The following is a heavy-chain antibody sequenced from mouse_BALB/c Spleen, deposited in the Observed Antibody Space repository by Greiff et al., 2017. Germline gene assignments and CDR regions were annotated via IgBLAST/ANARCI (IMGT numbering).Heavy chain of an antibody. V-gene: IGHV5-12-2*01. D-gene: IGHD2-1*01. CDR2: ISNGGGST. Sequence: EVQLVESGGGLVKPGGSLKLSCAASGFTFSSYTMSWVRQTPEKRLEWVAYISNGGGSTYYPDTVKGRFTISRDNAKNTLYLQMSSLKSEDTAMYYCARQEGNYYAMDYWGQGTSVTVSS. CDR3: ARQEGNYYAMDY. J-gene: IGHJ4*01. CDR1: GFTFSSYT.